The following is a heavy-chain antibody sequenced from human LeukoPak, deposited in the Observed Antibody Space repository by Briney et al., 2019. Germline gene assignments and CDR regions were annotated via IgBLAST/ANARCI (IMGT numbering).Heavy chain of an antibody. CDR3: ARGLDAGYGMDV. Sequence: ASVKVSCKASGYTFTSDDINWVRQATGQGLEWMGWMNPNSGNTGYAQKFRGRVTMTRNTTVSTAYMELSSLRSEDTAVYYCARGLDAGYGMDVWGQGTTVTVSS. D-gene: IGHD3-9*01. J-gene: IGHJ6*02. CDR1: GYTFTSDD. V-gene: IGHV1-8*01. CDR2: MNPNSGNT.